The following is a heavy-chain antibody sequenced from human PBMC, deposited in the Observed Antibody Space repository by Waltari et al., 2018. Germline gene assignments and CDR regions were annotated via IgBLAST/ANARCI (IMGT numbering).Heavy chain of an antibody. CDR2: ISHSGST. J-gene: IGHJ4*02. D-gene: IGHD2-2*01. V-gene: IGHV4-4*02. Sequence: QVQLQESGPGLVPPSGTVSLTCAVSGGSIGSRDSLSWVRRPPGKGLEWIGEISHSGSTNYSPALKRRANISVDKSKNQCSLKLSSVTAADTAVYYGARGKSAAQDYWGQGTLVTVSS. CDR3: ARGKSAAQDY. CDR1: GGSIGSRDS.